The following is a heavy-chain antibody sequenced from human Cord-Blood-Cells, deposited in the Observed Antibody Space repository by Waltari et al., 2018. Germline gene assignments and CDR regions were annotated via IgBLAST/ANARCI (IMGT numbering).Heavy chain of an antibody. CDR3: ARGLMGIVVVPLHLDV. V-gene: IGHV1-18*01. CDR1: GYTFTSYG. D-gene: IGHD2-2*03. J-gene: IGHJ6*02. Sequence: QVQLVQSGAEVKKPGASVKVSCKASGYTFTSYGISWVRQAPGQGLERMGWISAYNGNTNYAQKLQGRVTMTTDTSTRTAYVELRSLRSDDTAVYYCARGLMGIVVVPLHLDVWGQGTTVTVSS. CDR2: ISAYNGNT.